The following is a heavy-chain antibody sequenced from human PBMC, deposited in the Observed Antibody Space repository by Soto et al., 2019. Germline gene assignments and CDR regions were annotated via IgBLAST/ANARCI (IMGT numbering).Heavy chain of an antibody. J-gene: IGHJ3*02. CDR2: ISYDGSNK. CDR1: GFTFSSYA. Sequence: GGSLRLSCXASGFTFSSYAMHWVRQAPGKGLEWVAVISYDGSNKYYADSVKGRFTISRDNSKNTLYLQMNSLRAEDTAVYYCAREDIVVVVAAGDAFDIWGQGTMVTVSS. CDR3: AREDIVVVVAAGDAFDI. V-gene: IGHV3-30-3*01. D-gene: IGHD2-15*01.